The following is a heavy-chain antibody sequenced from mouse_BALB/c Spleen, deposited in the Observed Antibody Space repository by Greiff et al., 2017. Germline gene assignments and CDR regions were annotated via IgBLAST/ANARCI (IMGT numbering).Heavy chain of an antibody. J-gene: IGHJ4*01. CDR2: INPYNDGT. V-gene: IGHV1-14*01. Sequence: EVHLVESGPELVKPGASVKMSCKASGYTFTSYVMHWVKQKPGQGLEWIGYINPYNDGTKYNEKFKGKATLTSDKSSSTAYMELSSLTSEDSAVYYCARSGGNYEGGAMDYWGQGTSVTVSS. CDR1: GYTFTSYV. D-gene: IGHD2-1*01. CDR3: ARSGGNYEGGAMDY.